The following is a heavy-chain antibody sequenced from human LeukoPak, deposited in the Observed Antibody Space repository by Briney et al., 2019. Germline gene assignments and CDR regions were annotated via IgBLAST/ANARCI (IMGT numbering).Heavy chain of an antibody. CDR1: GYSISSGYY. CDR3: ARDTLLVVITNTPYFDY. J-gene: IGHJ4*02. CDR2: IYHSGST. V-gene: IGHV4-38-2*02. D-gene: IGHD3-22*01. Sequence: SETLSLTCTVSGYSISSGYYWGWIRQPPGKGLEWIGSIYHSGSTYYNPSLKSRVTISIDTSKNQFSLKLSSVTAADTAVYYCARDTLLVVITNTPYFDYWGQGTLVTVSS.